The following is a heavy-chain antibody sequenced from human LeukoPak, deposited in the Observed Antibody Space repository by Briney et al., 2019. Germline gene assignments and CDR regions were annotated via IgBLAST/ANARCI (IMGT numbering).Heavy chain of an antibody. D-gene: IGHD5-12*01. J-gene: IGHJ4*02. CDR3: ARALNSGYDYCFDY. V-gene: IGHV4-59*08. Sequence: SETLSLTCTVSGGSISSYYWSWIRQPPGKGLEWIGYIYYSGSTNYNPSLKSRVTISVDTSKNQFSLKLSSVTAADTAVYYCARALNSGYDYCFDYWGQGTLVTVSS. CDR2: IYYSGST. CDR1: GGSISSYY.